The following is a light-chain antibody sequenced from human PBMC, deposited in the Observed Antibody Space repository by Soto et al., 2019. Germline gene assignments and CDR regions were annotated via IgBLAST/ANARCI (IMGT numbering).Light chain of an antibody. V-gene: IGLV2-14*03. CDR2: EVT. Sequence: QSVLTQPASVSGSPGQSITISCTGTSSDVGGYNFVSWYQQHPGKAPKLMIFEVTSRPSGVSNRFSGSKSGNTASLTISGLQPEDEADYYCSSYTTSSTLVFGTGTRSPS. CDR3: SSYTTSSTLV. J-gene: IGLJ1*01. CDR1: SSDVGGYNF.